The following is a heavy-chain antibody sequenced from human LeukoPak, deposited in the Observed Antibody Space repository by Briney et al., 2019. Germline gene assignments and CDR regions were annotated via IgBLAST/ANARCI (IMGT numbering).Heavy chain of an antibody. D-gene: IGHD3-10*01. CDR3: AKDKNEMVRGVIIDY. CDR2: ISWNSGSI. V-gene: IGHV3-9*01. J-gene: IGHJ4*02. Sequence: GRSLRLSCAASGFTFDDYAMHWVRQAPGKGLEWVSGISWNSGSIGYADSVKGRFIISRDNAKNSLYLQMNSLRAEDTALYYCAKDKNEMVRGVIIDYWGQGTLVTVSS. CDR1: GFTFDDYA.